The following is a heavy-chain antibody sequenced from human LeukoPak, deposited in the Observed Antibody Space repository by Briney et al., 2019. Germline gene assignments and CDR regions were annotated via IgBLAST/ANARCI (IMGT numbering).Heavy chain of an antibody. V-gene: IGHV3-21*01. CDR1: GFTFSSYS. D-gene: IGHD3-22*01. CDR2: ISSSSSYI. CDR3: ARERGHDTRFDY. J-gene: IGHJ4*02. Sequence: PGGSLRLSCAASGFTFSSYSMNWVRQAPGKGLEWVSSISSSSSYIYYADSVKGRFTISRDNAKNSLYLQMNSLRAEDTAVYYCARERGHDTRFDYWGQGTLVTVSS.